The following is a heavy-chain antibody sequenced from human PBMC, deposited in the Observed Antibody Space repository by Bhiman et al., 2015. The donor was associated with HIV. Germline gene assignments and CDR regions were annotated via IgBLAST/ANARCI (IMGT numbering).Heavy chain of an antibody. CDR3: ARGPWWLLHYYLDY. J-gene: IGHJ4*02. CDR2: IAQDGSQT. D-gene: IGHD2-15*01. Sequence: EVQLVESGGGLVQPGGSLRLSCAGSGFTFNCCWMSWVRQAPGKGLEWVATIAQDGSQTLHVDSVKGRFTISRDNAKNSLFLQMNSLRAEDTAVYYCARGPWWLLHYYLDYWGQGTLVTVSS. V-gene: IGHV3-7*03. CDR1: GFTFNCCW.